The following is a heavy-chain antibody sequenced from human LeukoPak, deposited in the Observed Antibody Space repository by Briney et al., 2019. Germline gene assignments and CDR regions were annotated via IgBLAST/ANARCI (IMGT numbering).Heavy chain of an antibody. CDR3: ARDLGTAMVLASFDY. Sequence: PGGSLRLSCAGSGFTFSSYAMHWVRQAPGKGLEWVTVISYDGSNKYYADSVKGRFTISRDNSKNTLYLQMNSLRAEDTAVYYCARDLGTAMVLASFDYWGQGTLVTVSS. CDR1: GFTFSSYA. V-gene: IGHV3-30-3*01. D-gene: IGHD5-18*01. CDR2: ISYDGSNK. J-gene: IGHJ4*02.